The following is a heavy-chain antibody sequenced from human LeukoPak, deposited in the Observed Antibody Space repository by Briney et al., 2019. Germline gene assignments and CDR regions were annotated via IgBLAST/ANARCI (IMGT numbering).Heavy chain of an antibody. J-gene: IGHJ4*02. Sequence: GGSLRLSCAASGFTFSSYSMNWVRQAPGKGLEWVSYISSSGSTIYYADSVKGRFTISRDNAKNLLYLQMNSLRAEDTAVYYCARGDSHSSSWFLVYYFDYWGQGTLVTVSS. CDR2: ISSSGSTI. V-gene: IGHV3-48*04. CDR3: ARGDSHSSSWFLVYYFDY. D-gene: IGHD6-13*01. CDR1: GFTFSSYS.